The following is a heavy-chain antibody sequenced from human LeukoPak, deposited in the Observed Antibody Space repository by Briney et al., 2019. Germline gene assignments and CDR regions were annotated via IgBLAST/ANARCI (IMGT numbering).Heavy chain of an antibody. CDR1: GFTVSSNY. V-gene: IGHV3-66*01. CDR2: IYSGGST. CDR3: ARAAEWEPYDY. J-gene: IGHJ4*02. Sequence: PGGSLRLSCAASGFTVSSNYMSWVRQAPGKGLEWVSVIYSGGSTYYADSVKGRFTISRDNSKNTLYLQMNSLRAEDTAVYYCARAAEWEPYDYWGQGTLVTVSS. D-gene: IGHD1-26*01.